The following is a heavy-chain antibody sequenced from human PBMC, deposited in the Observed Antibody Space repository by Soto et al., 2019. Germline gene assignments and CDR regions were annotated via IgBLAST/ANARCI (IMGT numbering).Heavy chain of an antibody. Sequence: GGSLRLSCAASGFTFSNAWMSWVRQAPGKGLEWVGRIRSKANSYATAYAASVKGRFTISRDDSKNTAYLQMNSLKTEDTAVYYCTRRVGATRAYLFWYAFDIWGQGTMVTVSS. CDR2: IRSKANSYAT. V-gene: IGHV3-73*01. CDR1: GFTFSNAW. J-gene: IGHJ3*02. CDR3: TRRVGATRAYLFWYAFDI. D-gene: IGHD1-26*01.